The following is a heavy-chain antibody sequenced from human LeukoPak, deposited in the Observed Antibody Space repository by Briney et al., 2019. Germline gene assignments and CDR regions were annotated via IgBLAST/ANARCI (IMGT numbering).Heavy chain of an antibody. D-gene: IGHD2-21*02. Sequence: GGSLRLSCAASGFTFSSYSMNWVRQAPGKGLEWVSYIRSSSSTIYYADSVKGRFTISRDNAGNSLYLQMNSLRAEDTAVYYCTTSLPHIVDVTTSDGGNWGQGTLVTVSS. V-gene: IGHV3-48*04. CDR2: IRSSSSTI. CDR3: TTSLPHIVDVTTSDGGN. CDR1: GFTFSSYS. J-gene: IGHJ4*02.